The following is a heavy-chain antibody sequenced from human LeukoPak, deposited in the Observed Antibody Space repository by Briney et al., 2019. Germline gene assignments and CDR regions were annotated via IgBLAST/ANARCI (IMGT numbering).Heavy chain of an antibody. CDR3: ARDEAVGKANDY. V-gene: IGHV3-21*01. CDR2: ISTSSNYI. J-gene: IGHJ4*02. Sequence: GGSLRLSCAASGFTFNSYGMNWVRQAPGKGLEWVSSISTSSNYINYADSVKGRFTISRDNAKNSLYLQMNNLRAEDTAVYYCARDEAVGKANDYWGQGTLVTVSS. D-gene: IGHD7-27*01. CDR1: GFTFNSYG.